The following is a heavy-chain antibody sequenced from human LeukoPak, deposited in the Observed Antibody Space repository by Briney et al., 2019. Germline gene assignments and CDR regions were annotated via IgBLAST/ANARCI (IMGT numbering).Heavy chain of an antibody. D-gene: IGHD3-22*01. CDR2: INPNSGGT. V-gene: IGHV1-2*02. CDR1: GYTFTGHY. J-gene: IGHJ2*01. Sequence: ASVKVSCKASGYTFTGHYVHWLRQAPGQGLEWMGWINPNSGGTNYAQKFQGRVTMTRDTSISTAYMELSRLRSDDTAVYYCARDYYDSSGYPGGFDLWGRGTLVTVSS. CDR3: ARDYYDSSGYPGGFDL.